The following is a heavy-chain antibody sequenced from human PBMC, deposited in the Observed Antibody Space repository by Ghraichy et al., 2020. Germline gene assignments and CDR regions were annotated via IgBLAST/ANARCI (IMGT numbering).Heavy chain of an antibody. D-gene: IGHD1-7*01. J-gene: IGHJ6*02. CDR3: ARDRTGTTLDYYYGMDV. CDR1: GGSISSYY. CDR2: IYYSGST. Sequence: SLTCTVSGGSISSYYWSWIRQPPGKGLEWIGYIYYSGSTNYNPSLKSRVTISVDTSMNQFSLKLSSVTAADTAVYYCARDRTGTTLDYYYGMDVWGQGTTVTVSS. V-gene: IGHV4-59*01.